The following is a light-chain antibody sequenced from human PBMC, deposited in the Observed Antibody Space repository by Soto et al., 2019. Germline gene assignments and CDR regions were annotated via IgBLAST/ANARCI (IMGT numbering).Light chain of an antibody. CDR2: TAS. CDR3: QQCNNWPPLT. J-gene: IGKJ4*01. CDR1: QNIESN. Sequence: DIVMTQPPVTLSVSPGESASLSRRASQNIESNLAWYQQKPGQSPRLLIYTASTRASGIPARFSGSGYGTEFTLTISSLQSEDSAVYYCQQCNNWPPLTFGGGTKVDI. V-gene: IGKV3-15*01.